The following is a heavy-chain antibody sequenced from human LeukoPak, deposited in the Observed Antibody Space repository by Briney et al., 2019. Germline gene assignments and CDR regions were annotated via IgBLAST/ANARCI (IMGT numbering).Heavy chain of an antibody. V-gene: IGHV3-33*06. D-gene: IGHD3-3*01. J-gene: IGHJ4*02. Sequence: AGRSLRLSCAASGFTFSSYGMHWVRQAPGKGLEWVAVIWYDGSNKYYADSVKGRFTISRDNSKNTLYLQMNSLRAEDTAVYYCAKDWSSGIFGSYHFDYWGQGTLVTVSS. CDR1: GFTFSSYG. CDR2: IWYDGSNK. CDR3: AKDWSSGIFGSYHFDY.